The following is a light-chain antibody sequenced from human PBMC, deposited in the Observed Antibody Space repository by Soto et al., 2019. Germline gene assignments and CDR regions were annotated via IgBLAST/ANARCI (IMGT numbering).Light chain of an antibody. CDR3: QQYHDYSS. CDR2: KAS. J-gene: IGKJ2*01. V-gene: IGKV1-5*03. Sequence: DAQVTQSPSTLSASVGDRVTITCRASQSISSWLAWYQQKPGKAPNLLIYKASTLKTGVPSRFSGSGSGTECTLTISGLQPDDFATYYCQQYHDYSSFGQGTKLEIK. CDR1: QSISSW.